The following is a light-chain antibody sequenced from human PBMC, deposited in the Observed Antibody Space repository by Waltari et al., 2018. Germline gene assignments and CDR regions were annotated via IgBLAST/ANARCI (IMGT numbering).Light chain of an antibody. Sequence: QSVLTQPRSVSGSPGQSVTISCTGTNRDVGSDDSVSWYQQNAGKAPKLVIYDAVRRPSGVPYRFSGSKYGATASLTISGLQAEDEADYYCCSYAGNYKFVFG. CDR1: NRDVGSDDS. V-gene: IGLV2-11*01. J-gene: IGLJ1*01. CDR2: DAV. CDR3: CSYAGNYKFV.